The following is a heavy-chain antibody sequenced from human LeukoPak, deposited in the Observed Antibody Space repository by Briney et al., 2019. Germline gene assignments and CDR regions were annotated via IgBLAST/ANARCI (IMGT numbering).Heavy chain of an antibody. Sequence: ASVTVSCKASGYTFTSYDINWVRQATGQGLEWMGWMNPNSGNTGYAQKFQGRVTMTRSTSISTAYMELSSLRSEDTAGYYCAGGRGHSSSWYMDDWFDPWGQGTLVTVSS. CDR3: AGGRGHSSSWYMDDWFDP. CDR2: MNPNSGNT. D-gene: IGHD6-13*01. V-gene: IGHV1-8*01. J-gene: IGHJ5*02. CDR1: GYTFTSYD.